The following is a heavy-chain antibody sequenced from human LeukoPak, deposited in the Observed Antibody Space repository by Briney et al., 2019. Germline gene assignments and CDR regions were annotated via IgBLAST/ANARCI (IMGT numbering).Heavy chain of an antibody. D-gene: IGHD6-19*01. Sequence: GGSLRLSCAASGFTFSSYAMSWVRQALGKGMEWVSAICGSGGSTYYADSVKCRFTISRDNSKNTLYLQMNSLRAEDTAVYYCAKADTGSSGWYSRAWFFDYWGQGTLVTVSS. CDR1: GFTFSSYA. V-gene: IGHV3-23*01. CDR2: ICGSGGST. CDR3: AKADTGSSGWYSRAWFFDY. J-gene: IGHJ4*02.